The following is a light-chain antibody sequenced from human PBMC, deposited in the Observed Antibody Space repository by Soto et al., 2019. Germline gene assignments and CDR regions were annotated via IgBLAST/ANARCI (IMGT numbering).Light chain of an antibody. J-gene: IGKJ2*02. CDR1: QVIGSRY. V-gene: IGKV3-20*01. CDR3: LQDHNYQWT. Sequence: EIVMTQSPGTLSLSPGERATISCRASQVIGSRYLAWYHQKSGQAPRLLIYGASSRATGIPDRFSGSGSGTDFTLTISSLQAEDFATYYCLQDHNYQWTFGQGTKLEIK. CDR2: GAS.